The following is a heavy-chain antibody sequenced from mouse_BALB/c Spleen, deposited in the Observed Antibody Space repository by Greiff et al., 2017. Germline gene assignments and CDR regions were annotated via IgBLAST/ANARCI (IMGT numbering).Heavy chain of an antibody. Sequence: EVQVEESGGGLVQPGGSMKLSCVASGFTFTNYWMNWVRQSPEKGLEWVAEIRLKSNNYATHYAESVKGRFTISRDDSKSSVYLHMNNLRAEDTGIYYCTRRYGNYPMDYWGQGTSVTVSS. CDR2: IRLKSNNYAT. D-gene: IGHD2-1*01. CDR1: GFTFTNYW. CDR3: TRRYGNYPMDY. V-gene: IGHV6-6*02. J-gene: IGHJ4*01.